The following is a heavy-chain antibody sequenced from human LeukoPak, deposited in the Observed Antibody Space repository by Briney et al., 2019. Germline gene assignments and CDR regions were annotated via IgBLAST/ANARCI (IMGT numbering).Heavy chain of an antibody. Sequence: GGSLRLSCAASGFTFSSYAMSWVRQAPGKGLEWVSAISGSGGSTYYADSVKGRFTISRDNSKNTLYLQMNSLRAEDTAVYYCAKDSISRYYYDSSGYSDYWGQGNLVTVSS. CDR3: AKDSISRYYYDSSGYSDY. CDR1: GFTFSSYA. CDR2: ISGSGGST. D-gene: IGHD3-22*01. J-gene: IGHJ4*02. V-gene: IGHV3-23*01.